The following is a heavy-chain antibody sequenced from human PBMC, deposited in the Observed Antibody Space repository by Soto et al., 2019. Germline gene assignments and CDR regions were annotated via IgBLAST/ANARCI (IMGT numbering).Heavy chain of an antibody. D-gene: IGHD6-13*01. CDR2: TYYRSKWYN. Sequence: SQTPSLTCAISGDRVSSNSAAWNWIRQSPSRGLEWLGRTYYRSKWYNDYAVSMKSRITINPDTAKNQFSLQLNSVTPEDTAMYYCARDQGQQISWFDPWGQGTLVTVSS. CDR3: ARDQGQQISWFDP. J-gene: IGHJ5*02. CDR1: GDRVSSNSAA. V-gene: IGHV6-1*01.